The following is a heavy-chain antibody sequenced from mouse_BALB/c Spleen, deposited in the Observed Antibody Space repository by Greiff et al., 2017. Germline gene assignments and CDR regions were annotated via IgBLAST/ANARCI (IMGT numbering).Heavy chain of an antibody. CDR1: GYTFSSYW. CDR2: ILPGSGST. CDR3: AGHYDGSRYGDFDY. J-gene: IGHJ2*01. D-gene: IGHD1-1*01. V-gene: IGHV1-9*01. Sequence: QVQLQQSGAELMKPGASVKISCKATGYTFSSYWIEWVKQRPGHGLEWIGEILPGSGSTNYNEKFKGKATFTADTSSNTAYMQLSSLTSEDSAVYYCAGHYDGSRYGDFDYWGQGTTLTVSA.